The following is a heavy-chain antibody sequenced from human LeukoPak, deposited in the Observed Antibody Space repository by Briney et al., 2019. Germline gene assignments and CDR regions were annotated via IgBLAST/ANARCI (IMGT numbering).Heavy chain of an antibody. D-gene: IGHD2-15*01. CDR3: ARQLGYCSGGSCYFDF. J-gene: IGHJ4*02. CDR2: ISSSGDST. V-gene: IGHV3-23*01. CDR1: GFIFSSYA. Sequence: GGSLRLSCAASGFIFSSYAMSWVRQVPGEGLEWVSAISSSGDSTYSADSVKGRFTISRDSSSNTLYLQLNSLRVEDTAVYYCARQLGYCSGGSCYFDFWGQGTLVTVAS.